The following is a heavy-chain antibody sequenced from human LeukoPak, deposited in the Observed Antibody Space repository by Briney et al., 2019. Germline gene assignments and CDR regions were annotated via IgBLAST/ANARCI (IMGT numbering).Heavy chain of an antibody. V-gene: IGHV3-30*03. Sequence: PGRSLRLSCAASGFTYSNYGMHWVRQAPGKGLEWVVVISYDGSNKYYADSVKGRFTISRDNSKNTLYLQMNSLTAEDTAVYYCATDRIAAAAYFDYWGQGTLVTVSS. D-gene: IGHD6-13*01. J-gene: IGHJ4*02. CDR2: ISYDGSNK. CDR3: ATDRIAAAAYFDY. CDR1: GFTYSNYG.